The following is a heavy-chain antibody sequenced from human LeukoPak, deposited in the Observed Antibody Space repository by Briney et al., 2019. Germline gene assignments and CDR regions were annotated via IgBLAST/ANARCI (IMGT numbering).Heavy chain of an antibody. Sequence: GGSLRLSCAASGFTFSSYGMSWVRQAPGKGLEWVSAISGSGGSTYYADSVKGRFTISRDNAKNSLYLQMNSLRAEDTAVYYCARDQSYDSSGAVGYWGQGTLVTVSS. CDR1: GFTFSSYG. V-gene: IGHV3-23*01. D-gene: IGHD3-22*01. CDR3: ARDQSYDSSGAVGY. CDR2: ISGSGGST. J-gene: IGHJ4*02.